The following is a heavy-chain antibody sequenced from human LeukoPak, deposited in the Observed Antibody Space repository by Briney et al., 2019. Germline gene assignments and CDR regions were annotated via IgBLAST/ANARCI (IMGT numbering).Heavy chain of an antibody. J-gene: IGHJ4*02. D-gene: IGHD5-18*01. V-gene: IGHV4-38-2*02. CDR1: GYSISSGYY. CDR3: AREGGHSYGGVDDY. Sequence: SETLSLTCTVSGYSISSGYYWGWIRQPPGNGLEWIGSIYHSGSTYYNPSLKSRVTISVDTSKNQFSLKLSSVTAADTAVYYCAREGGHSYGGVDDYWGQGTLVTVSS. CDR2: IYHSGST.